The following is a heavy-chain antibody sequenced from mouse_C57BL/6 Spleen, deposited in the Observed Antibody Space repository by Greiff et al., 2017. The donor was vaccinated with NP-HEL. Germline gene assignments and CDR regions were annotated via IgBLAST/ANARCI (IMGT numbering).Heavy chain of an antibody. D-gene: IGHD1-1*01. J-gene: IGHJ1*03. CDR2: INYDGSST. CDR3: ARAPITTVVYWYFDV. Sequence: EVHLVESEGGLVQPGSSMKLSCTASGFTFSDYYMAWVRQVPEKGLEWVANINYDGSSTYYLDSLKSRFIISRDNAKNILYLQMSSLKSEDTATYYCARAPITTVVYWYFDVWGTGTTVTVSS. V-gene: IGHV5-16*01. CDR1: GFTFSDYY.